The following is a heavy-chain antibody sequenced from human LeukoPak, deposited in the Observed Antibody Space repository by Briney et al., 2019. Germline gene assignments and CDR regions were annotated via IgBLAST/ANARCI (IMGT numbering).Heavy chain of an antibody. J-gene: IGHJ6*02. CDR3: ARDRNDQGMDV. Sequence: PGRSLRLSCAASGFTFSSYGMHWVRQAPGKGLEWVAVISYDGSNKYYADSVKGRFTISRDNSKNTLYLQMNSLRAEDTAVYSCARDRNDQGMDVWGQGTTVTVSS. CDR1: GFTFSSYG. CDR2: ISYDGSNK. D-gene: IGHD1-1*01. V-gene: IGHV3-30*03.